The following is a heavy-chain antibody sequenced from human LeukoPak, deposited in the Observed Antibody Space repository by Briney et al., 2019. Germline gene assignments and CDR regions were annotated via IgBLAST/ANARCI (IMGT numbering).Heavy chain of an antibody. D-gene: IGHD6-13*01. V-gene: IGHV5-51*01. CDR2: IYPGDSDT. Sequence: GESLTISCKGSAHRLTAFWIGWVRQMPGKGLEWMGIIYPGDSDTRYNPAFQGQVTISADKSTKTAYLHWNSLKASDTAMYYCASTSSSWFLGIYGGQGTLVTVSS. CDR3: ASTSSSWFLGIY. CDR1: AHRLTAFW. J-gene: IGHJ4*02.